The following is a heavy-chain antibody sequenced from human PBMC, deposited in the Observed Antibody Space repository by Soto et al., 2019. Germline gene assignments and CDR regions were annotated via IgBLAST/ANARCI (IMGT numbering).Heavy chain of an antibody. D-gene: IGHD2-2*02. CDR1: VGSISSGGYY. J-gene: IGHJ6*02. CDR2: IYYSGST. Sequence: TLSLACTFSVGSISSGGYYCSWIRQHPWKGLEWIGYIYYSGSTYYNPSLKSRVTISVDTSKNQFSLKLSSVTAADTAVYYCARRLEVVVPAAIITHGHYYYYGMGFWGRGTRVSVS. V-gene: IGHV4-31*03. CDR3: ARRLEVVVPAAIITHGHYYYYGMGF.